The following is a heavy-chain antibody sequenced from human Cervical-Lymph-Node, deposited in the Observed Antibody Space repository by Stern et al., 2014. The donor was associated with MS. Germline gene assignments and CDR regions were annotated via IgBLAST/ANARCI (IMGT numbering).Heavy chain of an antibody. CDR1: GFTFSAYY. CDR2: ISPSGDTI. Sequence: VQLVESGGGLVKPGGSLRLSCAASGFTFSAYYMTWIRQAPGKGLEWLSYISPSGDTIYYADSVKGRFTISRDDAKNSLYLQMNILRAEDTAVYYCARDQDGGDWYDYWGQGTLVTVSS. V-gene: IGHV3-11*01. D-gene: IGHD2-21*02. J-gene: IGHJ4*02. CDR3: ARDQDGGDWYDY.